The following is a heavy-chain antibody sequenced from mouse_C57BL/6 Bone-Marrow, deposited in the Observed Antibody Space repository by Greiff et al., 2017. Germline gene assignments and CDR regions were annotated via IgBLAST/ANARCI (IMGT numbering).Heavy chain of an antibody. V-gene: IGHV5-9-1*02. J-gene: IGHJ1*03. CDR1: GFTFSSYA. CDR3: TRDPPFLDV. CDR2: ISSGGDYI. Sequence: EVMLVESGEGLVKPGGSLKLSCAASGFTFSSYAMSWVRQTPEKRLEWVAYISSGGDYIYYADTVKGRFTISRDNARNTLYLQLSSLKSEDTAMYYCTRDPPFLDVWGTGTTVTGSS.